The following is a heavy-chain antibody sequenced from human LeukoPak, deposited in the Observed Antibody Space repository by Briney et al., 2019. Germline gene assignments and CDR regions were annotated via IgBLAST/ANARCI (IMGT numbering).Heavy chain of an antibody. CDR2: INNSGST. V-gene: IGHV4-34*01. J-gene: IGHJ4*02. CDR1: GGSFSGYY. Sequence: SETLSLTCAVYGGSFSGYYWSWIRQPPGKGLEWSGEINNSGSTNYNPSLTSRVTISVDTSKNQFSLKLSSVTAADTAVYYCATTGYSSSWTRRPPYYFDYWGQGTLVTVSS. CDR3: ATTGYSSSWTRRPPYYFDY. D-gene: IGHD6-13*01.